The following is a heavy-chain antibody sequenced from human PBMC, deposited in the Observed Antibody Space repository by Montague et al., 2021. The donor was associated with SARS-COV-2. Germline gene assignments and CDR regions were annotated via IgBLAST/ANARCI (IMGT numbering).Heavy chain of an antibody. CDR3: AMRGGALDAFDI. D-gene: IGHD4-17*01. Sequence: SETLSLTCAVSGGSISSSNWWSWVRQPPGKGLDWIGSIYYSGSTYYNPSLKSRVTISVDTSKNQFSLKLSSVTAADTAVYYCAMRGGALDAFDIWGQGTMVIVSS. J-gene: IGHJ3*02. CDR2: IYYSGST. V-gene: IGHV4-4*02. CDR1: GGSISSSNW.